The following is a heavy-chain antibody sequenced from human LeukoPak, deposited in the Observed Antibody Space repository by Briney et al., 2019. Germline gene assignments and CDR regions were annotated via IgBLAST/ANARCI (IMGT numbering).Heavy chain of an antibody. J-gene: IGHJ1*01. CDR1: GGSLSSGDHY. CDR2: IYYSGSA. Sequence: PSETLTFPCTGSGGSLSSGDHYWNWIRQPPGKGLEWIGYIYYSGSAYYNPSLKSRVAISVDTSKNQFSLKLDSVTAADTAVYYCARDYSSHLGYFQLLGLGTLVTVSS. V-gene: IGHV4-31*03. D-gene: IGHD6-13*01. CDR3: ARDYSSHLGYFQL.